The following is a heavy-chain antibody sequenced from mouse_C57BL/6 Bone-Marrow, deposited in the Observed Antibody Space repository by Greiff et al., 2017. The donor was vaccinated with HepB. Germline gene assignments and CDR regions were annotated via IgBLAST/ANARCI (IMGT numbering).Heavy chain of an antibody. D-gene: IGHD2-1*01. CDR3: TTRKLIYYGNWGFAY. Sequence: VQLQQSGAELVRPGASVKLSCTASGFNIKDDYMHWVKQRPEQGLEWIGWIDPENGDTEYASKFQGKATITADTSSNTAYLQLSSLTSEDTAVYYCTTRKLIYYGNWGFAYWGQGTLVTVSA. V-gene: IGHV14-4*01. J-gene: IGHJ3*01. CDR2: IDPENGDT. CDR1: GFNIKDDY.